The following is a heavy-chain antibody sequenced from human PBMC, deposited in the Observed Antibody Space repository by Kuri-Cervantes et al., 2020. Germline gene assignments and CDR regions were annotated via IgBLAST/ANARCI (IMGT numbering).Heavy chain of an antibody. V-gene: IGHV1-69*13. D-gene: IGHD3-10*01. Sequence: SVKVSCKASGYTFTSYGISWVRQAPGQGLEWMGGIIPIFGTANYAQKFQGRVTITADESTSTAYMELSSLRSEDTAVYYCARDIGPYYYGSGSYLDYWGQGTLVTVSS. J-gene: IGHJ4*02. CDR3: ARDIGPYYYGSGSYLDY. CDR2: IIPIFGTA. CDR1: GYTFTSYG.